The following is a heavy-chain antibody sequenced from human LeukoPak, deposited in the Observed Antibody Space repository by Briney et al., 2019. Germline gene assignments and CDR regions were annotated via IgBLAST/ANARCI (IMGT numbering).Heavy chain of an antibody. J-gene: IGHJ4*02. CDR2: ISGSGGTT. D-gene: IGHD6-19*01. Sequence: GGSLRLSCSTSGFTFSSLAMSWVRQAPGKGLQWVSTISGSGGTTHYADSVKGRFTISRDNSRNTLFLQMNSLTVEDTAVYHCASGVSSDGSYWGQGTLVTVSS. CDR3: ASGVSSDGSY. CDR1: GFTFSSLA. V-gene: IGHV3-23*01.